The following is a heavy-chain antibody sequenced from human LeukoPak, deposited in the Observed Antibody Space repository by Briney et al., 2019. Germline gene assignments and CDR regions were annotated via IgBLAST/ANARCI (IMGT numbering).Heavy chain of an antibody. J-gene: IGHJ4*02. CDR1: GFTFSSYS. CDR3: ARGPVLRYFDWLNYFDY. Sequence: GRSLRLSCAASGFTFSSYSMNWVRQAPGKGLEWVSSISSSSSYIYYADSVKGRFTISRDNAKNSLYLQMNSLRAEDTAVYYCARGPVLRYFDWLNYFDYWGQGTLVTVSS. D-gene: IGHD3-9*01. V-gene: IGHV3-21*01. CDR2: ISSSSSYI.